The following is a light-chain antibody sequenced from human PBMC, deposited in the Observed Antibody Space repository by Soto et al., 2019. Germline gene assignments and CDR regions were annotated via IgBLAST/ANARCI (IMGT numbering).Light chain of an antibody. CDR3: SSYTSSSTKV. V-gene: IGLV1-44*01. CDR1: SSNIGTIT. J-gene: IGLJ1*01. Sequence: QSVLAQPPSASGTPGQRVTISCSGSSSNIGTITVNWYQHLPGTAPKLLIYGDNQRPSGVPDRFSGSKSGTSASLTISGLQAEDEADYYCSSYTSSSTKVFGTGTKLTVL. CDR2: GDN.